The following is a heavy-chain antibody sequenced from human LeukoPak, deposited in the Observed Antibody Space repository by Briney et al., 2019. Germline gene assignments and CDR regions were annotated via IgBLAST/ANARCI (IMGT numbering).Heavy chain of an antibody. D-gene: IGHD6-19*01. CDR1: GFTFSNYA. CDR2: ISYDGNDK. Sequence: PGGSLRLSCAASGFTFSNYAMHWVRQAPGKGLEWVAIISYDGNDKYYTDSVKGRFTISRDKSKNTLYLQMNSLRAEDTAEYYCAKDSNGWYQRGSNYFDYWGQGTLVTVSS. V-gene: IGHV3-30-3*01. J-gene: IGHJ4*02. CDR3: AKDSNGWYQRGSNYFDY.